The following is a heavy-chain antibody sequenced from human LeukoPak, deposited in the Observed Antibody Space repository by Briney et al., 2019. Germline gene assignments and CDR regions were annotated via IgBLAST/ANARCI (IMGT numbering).Heavy chain of an antibody. Sequence: PGGSLRLSCAASGFTFSSYAMSWVRQAPGKGLEWVSAISGSGGSTYYADSVKGRFTISRDNSKNTLYMQMNSLRAEDTDVYYCAKDNRGYCSSTSCHQGFDPWGQGTLVTVSS. J-gene: IGHJ5*02. V-gene: IGHV3-23*01. CDR1: GFTFSSYA. CDR2: ISGSGGST. CDR3: AKDNRGYCSSTSCHQGFDP. D-gene: IGHD2-2*01.